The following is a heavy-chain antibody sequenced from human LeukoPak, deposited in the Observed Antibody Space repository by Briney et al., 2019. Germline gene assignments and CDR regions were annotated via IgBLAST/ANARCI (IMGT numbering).Heavy chain of an antibody. D-gene: IGHD3-22*01. CDR2: INPNSGGT. CDR3: ARDRQYYDSSGLDAFDI. CDR1: GGTFSSYA. Sequence: ASVKVSCKASGGTFSSYAISWVRQAPGQGLEWMGWINPNSGGTNYAQKFQGRVTMTRDTSISTAYMELSRLRSDDTAVYYCARDRQYYDSSGLDAFDIWGQGTMVTVSS. V-gene: IGHV1-2*02. J-gene: IGHJ3*02.